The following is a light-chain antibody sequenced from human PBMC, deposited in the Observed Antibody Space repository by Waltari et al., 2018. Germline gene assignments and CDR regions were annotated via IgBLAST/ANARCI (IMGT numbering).Light chain of an antibody. CDR2: DAS. J-gene: IGKJ4*01. CDR1: QTFSGW. Sequence: DIQMTQSPSTLSASVGDRVTIACRASQTFSGWLAWYQQKPGKAPKLLIYDASNLESGGPSTFSGSGSGTDFTLTISSLQPDDFATYYCQQSYSALALTFGGGTKVEVK. CDR3: QQSYSALALT. V-gene: IGKV1-5*01.